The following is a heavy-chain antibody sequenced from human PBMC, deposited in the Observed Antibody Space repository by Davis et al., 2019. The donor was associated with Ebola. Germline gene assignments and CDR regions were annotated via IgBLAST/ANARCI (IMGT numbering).Heavy chain of an antibody. CDR3: ARTRRHQESSGVHDF. Sequence: SETLSLTCTVSGGSIRSDSYFWTWMRQPAGKGLEWIGRIYINSGSTNYNPSLESRVTMSVDTSKNQFSLRLASVTAADTAVYYCARTRRHQESSGVHDFWGPGTQVTVSS. CDR2: IYINSGST. V-gene: IGHV4-61*02. CDR1: GGSIRSDSYF. D-gene: IGHD3-22*01. J-gene: IGHJ4*02.